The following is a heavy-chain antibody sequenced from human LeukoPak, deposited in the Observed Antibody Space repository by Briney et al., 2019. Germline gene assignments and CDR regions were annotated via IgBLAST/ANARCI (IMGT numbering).Heavy chain of an antibody. CDR3: ARGYCTSSSCYNDY. CDR1: GFTFSSYA. CDR2: MSFDVNNK. J-gene: IGHJ4*02. D-gene: IGHD2-2*02. V-gene: IGHV3-30*04. Sequence: GGSLRLSCVTSGFTFSSYAFHWVRQAPGKGLEWVATMSFDVNNKYYADSVRGRFTISRDNSKNTLYLQMNSLGAEDTAVYSCARGYCTSSSCYNDYWGQGTLVTVSS.